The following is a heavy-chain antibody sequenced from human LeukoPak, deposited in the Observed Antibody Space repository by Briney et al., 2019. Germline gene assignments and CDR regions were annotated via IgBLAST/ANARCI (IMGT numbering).Heavy chain of an antibody. V-gene: IGHV4-59*01. CDR1: GGSISSYY. Sequence: SETLSLTCTVSGGSISSYYWSWIRQPPGKGLEWIGYIYYSGSTNYNPSLKSRVTISVDTSKNQFSLKLSSVTAADTAVYYCARFIFPWEARLGAFDYWGQGTLVTVSS. CDR2: IYYSGST. D-gene: IGHD6-6*01. J-gene: IGHJ4*02. CDR3: ARFIFPWEARLGAFDY.